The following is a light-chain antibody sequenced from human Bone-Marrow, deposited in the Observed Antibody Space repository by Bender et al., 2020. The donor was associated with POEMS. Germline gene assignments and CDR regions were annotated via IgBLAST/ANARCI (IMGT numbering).Light chain of an antibody. J-gene: IGLJ3*02. V-gene: IGLV2-23*01. Sequence: QSALTQPASVSGSPGQSITISCTGTSSDVGSYNLVSWYQQHPGKAPKLMIYEGSKRPSGVSNRFSGSKSGNTASLTISGLQAEDEADYYCQSYDNSLGGWVFGGGTKLTVL. CDR2: EGS. CDR1: SSDVGSYNL. CDR3: QSYDNSLGGWV.